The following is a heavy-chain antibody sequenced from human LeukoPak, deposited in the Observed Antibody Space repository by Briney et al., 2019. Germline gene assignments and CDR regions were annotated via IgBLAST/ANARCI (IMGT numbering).Heavy chain of an antibody. CDR2: IYYSGST. CDR3: ARHWGHHLYDFWSGYLDWFDP. J-gene: IGHJ5*02. Sequence: SETLSLTCTVSGGSISSSSYYWGWIRQPPGKGLEWIGSIYYSGSTYYNPSLKSRVTISVDTSKNQFSLKLSSVTAADTAVYYCARHWGHHLYDFWSGYLDWFDPWGQGTLVTVSS. CDR1: GGSISSSSYY. V-gene: IGHV4-39*01. D-gene: IGHD3-3*01.